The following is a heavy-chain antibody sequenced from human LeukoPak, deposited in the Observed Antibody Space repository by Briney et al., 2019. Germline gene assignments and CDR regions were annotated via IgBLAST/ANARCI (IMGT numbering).Heavy chain of an antibody. Sequence: GGSPRLSCAASGFTFSSYSMNWVRQAPGKGLEWVSSISSSSSYIYYADSVKGRFTISRDSSKNTLYLQMNSLRAEDTAVYYCARHDWFDPWGQGTLVTVSS. CDR1: GFTFSSYS. V-gene: IGHV3-21*04. J-gene: IGHJ5*02. D-gene: IGHD3-3*01. CDR2: ISSSSSYI. CDR3: ARHDWFDP.